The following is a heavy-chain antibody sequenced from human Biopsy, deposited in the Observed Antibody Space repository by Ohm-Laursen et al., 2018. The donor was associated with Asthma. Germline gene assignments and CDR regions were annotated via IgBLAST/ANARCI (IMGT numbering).Heavy chain of an antibody. CDR1: GVTFNKYG. CDR2: IIPFFNVV. V-gene: IGHV1-69*17. J-gene: IGHJ5*02. Sequence: SSVKVSCKASGVTFNKYGISWARQAPGQGLEWMGGIIPFFNVVNYAQKFQGRVTITADKFTYTAYMELRSLRSEDTAIYYCARDEKHDFWSGYSKNWFDPWGQGTLATVSS. CDR3: ARDEKHDFWSGYSKNWFDP. D-gene: IGHD3-3*01.